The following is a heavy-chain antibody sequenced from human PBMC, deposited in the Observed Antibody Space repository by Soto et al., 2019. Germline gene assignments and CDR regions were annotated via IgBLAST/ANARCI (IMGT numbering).Heavy chain of an antibody. CDR3: ASRXVDIVATTRDYYYGMDV. CDR2: IYYSGST. D-gene: IGHD5-12*01. V-gene: IGHV4-59*01. CDR1: GGSISSYY. J-gene: IGHJ6*02. Sequence: SETLSLTCTVSGGSISSYYWSWIRQPPGKGLEWIGYIYYSGSTNYNPSLKSRVTISVDTSKNQFSLKLSSVTAADTAVYYCASRXVDIVATTRDYYYGMDVWGQGTTVTVSS.